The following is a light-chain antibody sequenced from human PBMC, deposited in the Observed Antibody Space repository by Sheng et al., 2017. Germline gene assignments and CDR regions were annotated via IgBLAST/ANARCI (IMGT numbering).Light chain of an antibody. J-gene: IGKJ4*01. CDR1: QSISTW. CDR2: KAS. CDR3: QQYDTYPLT. V-gene: IGKV1-5*03. Sequence: DIQMTQSPSTLSASVGDRVTITCRASQSISTWLAWYQQKPGKAPKLLIYKASSLESGVPSSFSGSESGTEFTLTISSLQPDDFATYYCQQYDTYPLTFGGGTQVEIK.